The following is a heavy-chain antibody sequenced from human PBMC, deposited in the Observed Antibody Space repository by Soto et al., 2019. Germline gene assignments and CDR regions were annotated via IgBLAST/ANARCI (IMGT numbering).Heavy chain of an antibody. V-gene: IGHV1-69*06. CDR2: FITIFGTA. Sequence: QVQLVQSGAEVKKPGSSVKVSCKASGGTFSSYAISWVRQAPGQGLEWMGGFITIFGTANYAQKFQGRVTTTADKSTSTAYMELSSLRSEATAVYYCARDLSSVGATNAFDIWGQGTMVTVSS. J-gene: IGHJ3*02. CDR1: GGTFSSYA. CDR3: ARDLSSVGATNAFDI. D-gene: IGHD1-26*01.